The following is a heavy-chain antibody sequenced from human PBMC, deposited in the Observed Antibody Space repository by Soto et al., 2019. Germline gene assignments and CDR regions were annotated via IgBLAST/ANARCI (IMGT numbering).Heavy chain of an antibody. V-gene: IGHV4-59*01. Sequence: SETLSLTCTVSGGSISSSSWSWIRQPPGRGLEWIGYIYNNGRTDYNPSLKSRVTISVDTSKNHFSLKLSSVTPADTAVYYCARARFCTSTSCYHYFDFWGQGTLFTVSS. CDR2: IYNNGRT. CDR3: ARARFCTSTSCYHYFDF. CDR1: GGSISSSS. J-gene: IGHJ4*02. D-gene: IGHD2-2*01.